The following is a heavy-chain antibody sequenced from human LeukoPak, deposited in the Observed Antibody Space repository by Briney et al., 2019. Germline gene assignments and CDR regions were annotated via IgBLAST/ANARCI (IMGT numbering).Heavy chain of an antibody. D-gene: IGHD1-26*01. CDR2: INWNGGST. V-gene: IGHV3-20*04. CDR1: GFTFDDYG. CDR3: ASGGIYYGAAFDF. Sequence: GGSLRLSCAVSGFTFDDYGMSWVRQAPAKGLAWVSGINWNGGSTGYADSVKGRFTITRDNAKNSLYLQMNSLRAEDTALYYCASGGIYYGAAFDFWGQGSLVTVSA. J-gene: IGHJ4*02.